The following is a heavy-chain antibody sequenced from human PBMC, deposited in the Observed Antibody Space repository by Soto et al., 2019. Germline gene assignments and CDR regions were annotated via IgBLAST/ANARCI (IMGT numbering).Heavy chain of an antibody. Sequence: PSETLSLTCAVYGGSFSGYYWTWIRQPPGTGLEWIGEINHSGSTNYNPSLKSRVTISVETSKNQFSMTLTSVTAADTAVYYCARDQSFDRSYYYGIDFWGQGTTVTVSS. D-gene: IGHD3-10*01. CDR1: GGSFSGYY. CDR3: ARDQSFDRSYYYGIDF. V-gene: IGHV4-34*01. J-gene: IGHJ6*02. CDR2: INHSGST.